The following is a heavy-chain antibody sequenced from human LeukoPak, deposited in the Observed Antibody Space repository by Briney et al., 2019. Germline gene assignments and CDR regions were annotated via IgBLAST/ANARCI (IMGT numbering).Heavy chain of an antibody. V-gene: IGHV3-74*01. Sequence: GGSLRLSCAASGFTFSRYWMHWVRQAPGKGLVWISRINSDGSSTSYADSVKGRFTISRDNAKNTLYLQMNSLRAEDTAVYYCAKSTAWGEGSGGSNYWGQGTLVTVSS. J-gene: IGHJ4*02. CDR2: INSDGSST. CDR3: AKSTAWGEGSGGSNY. D-gene: IGHD2-15*01. CDR1: GFTFSRYW.